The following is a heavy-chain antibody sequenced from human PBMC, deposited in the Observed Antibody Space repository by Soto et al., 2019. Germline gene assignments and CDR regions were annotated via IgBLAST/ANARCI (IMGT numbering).Heavy chain of an antibody. Sequence: PSQALSLTGAISGGSGSSYSAAWNWIRQSPSGGLEWLGRTYYRSRFFSDYAESVKSRIIINPDTSKNQFSLQLKSVTPEDTAVYYCVRDRYSSSGWFDPWGQGTPVTVSS. CDR3: VRDRYSSSGWFDP. V-gene: IGHV6-1*01. J-gene: IGHJ5*02. D-gene: IGHD3-10*01. CDR1: GGSGSSYSAA. CDR2: TYYRSRFFS.